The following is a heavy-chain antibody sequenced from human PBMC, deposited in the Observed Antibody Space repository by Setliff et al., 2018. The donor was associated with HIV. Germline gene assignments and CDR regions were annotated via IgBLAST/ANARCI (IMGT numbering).Heavy chain of an antibody. D-gene: IGHD3-22*01. V-gene: IGHV4-59*12. J-gene: IGHJ3*02. CDR2: IYYSGST. CDR3: ARVLGVRRDYYDSSAPLRAAFDI. Sequence: SETLSLTCTVSGGSISSYYWSWIRQPPGKGLEWIGYIYYSGSTNYNPSLKSRLTMSVDTSNNQFSLKLSSATAADTAVYYCARVLGVRRDYYDSSAPLRAAFDIWGQGTMVTVSS. CDR1: GGSISSYY.